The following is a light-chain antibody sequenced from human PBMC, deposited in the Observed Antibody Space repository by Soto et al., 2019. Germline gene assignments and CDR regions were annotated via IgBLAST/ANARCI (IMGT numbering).Light chain of an antibody. V-gene: IGLV2-18*02. CDR3: SSHTPSSTLL. CDR1: SSDVGGYNR. Sequence: QSVLTQPPSVSGSPGQSVAISCTGTSSDVGGYNRVSWYQQPPGTAPKLMIYEVSLRPPGVPDRFSGSKSGNTASLTISGLQAEDEADYYCSSHTPSSTLLFGGGTKLTVL. J-gene: IGLJ2*01. CDR2: EVS.